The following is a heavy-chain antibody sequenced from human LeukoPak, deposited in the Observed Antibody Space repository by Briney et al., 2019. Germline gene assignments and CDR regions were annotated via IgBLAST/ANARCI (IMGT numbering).Heavy chain of an antibody. CDR3: TTEPEMVRGVMIFDY. J-gene: IGHJ4*02. CDR2: IKSKTDGGTT. V-gene: IGHV3-15*01. Sequence: GGSLRLSCAASGFTFSNAWMSWVRQAPGKGLEWVGRIKSKTDGGTTDYAAPVKGRFTISRDDSKNTLYLQMNSLKTEDTAVYYCTTEPEMVRGVMIFDYWGQGTLVTVSS. D-gene: IGHD3-10*01. CDR1: GFTFSNAW.